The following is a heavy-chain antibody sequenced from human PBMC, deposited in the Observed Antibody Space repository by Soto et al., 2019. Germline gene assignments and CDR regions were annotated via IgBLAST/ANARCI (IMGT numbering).Heavy chain of an antibody. CDR1: DGSISSGNW. Sequence: QVQLQESGPRLVKPSGTLSLTCVVSDGSISSGNWWTWVRQAPGKGMEWIGEIYESGSTNFNPSLKSRVTMSMDTSKNPFSVRLNSVSAADTAVYCCVKIALVTGRMDWYFDPWGRGTRVTVPS. CDR2: IYESGST. D-gene: IGHD1-20*01. CDR3: VKIALVTGRMDWYFDP. V-gene: IGHV4-4*01. J-gene: IGHJ2*01.